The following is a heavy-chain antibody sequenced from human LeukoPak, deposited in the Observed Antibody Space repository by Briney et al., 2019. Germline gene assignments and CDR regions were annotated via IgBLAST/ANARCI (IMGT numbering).Heavy chain of an antibody. D-gene: IGHD6-25*01. CDR1: GFTFSNYA. CDR2: ISGSGGST. Sequence: PGGSLRLSCAASGFTFSNYAMSWVRQAPGKGLEWVSGISGSGGSTYYADSVKGRFTISRDNSKNTLYLQMNSLRAEDTAVYYCAKDPRGYSSGYWGQGTLVTVSS. CDR3: AKDPRGYSSGY. V-gene: IGHV3-23*01. J-gene: IGHJ4*02.